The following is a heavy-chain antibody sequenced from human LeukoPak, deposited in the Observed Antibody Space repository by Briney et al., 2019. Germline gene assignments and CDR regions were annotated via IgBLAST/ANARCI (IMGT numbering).Heavy chain of an antibody. J-gene: IGHJ4*02. D-gene: IGHD2-2*02. V-gene: IGHV7-4-1*02. Sequence: ASVKVSCKASGYTFTSYAMKWVRRAPGQALEWMGWINTNTGNPTYAQGFTGRFVFSLDTSVSTAYLQISSLKAEDTAVYYCAREEGVCSSTSCDRVFDYWGQRTLVTVSS. CDR3: AREEGVCSSTSCDRVFDY. CDR2: INTNTGNP. CDR1: GYTFTSYA.